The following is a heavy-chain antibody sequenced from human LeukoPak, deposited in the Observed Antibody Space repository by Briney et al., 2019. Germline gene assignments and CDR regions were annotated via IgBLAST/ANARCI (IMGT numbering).Heavy chain of an antibody. Sequence: SETLSLTCTVSGGSISSGSYYWSWIRQPAGKGLEWIGRVYTSGSTNYNPSLRSRITISLDTSKNQFSLKLSSVTAADTAVYYCATNRAELWGRGTLVTVSS. J-gene: IGHJ2*01. CDR3: ATNRAEL. V-gene: IGHV4-61*02. CDR1: GGSISSGSYY. D-gene: IGHD2-2*01. CDR2: VYTSGST.